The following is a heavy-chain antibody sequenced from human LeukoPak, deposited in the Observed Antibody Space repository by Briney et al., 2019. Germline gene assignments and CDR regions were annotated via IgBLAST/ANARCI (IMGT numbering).Heavy chain of an antibody. Sequence: PGRSLRLSCAASGFTFDDYAMHWVRQAPGKGLEWVSGINWNSGTIGYADSVKGRFTISRDNAKNSLYLQVSSLRTEDTALYYCAKDSGYFFGAFDIWGQGTMVTVSS. CDR2: INWNSGTI. V-gene: IGHV3-9*01. D-gene: IGHD3-22*01. CDR1: GFTFDDYA. CDR3: AKDSGYFFGAFDI. J-gene: IGHJ3*02.